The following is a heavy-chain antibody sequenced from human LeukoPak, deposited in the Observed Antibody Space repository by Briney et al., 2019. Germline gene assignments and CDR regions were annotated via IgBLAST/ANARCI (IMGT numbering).Heavy chain of an antibody. CDR3: ARASSGWDP. J-gene: IGHJ5*02. D-gene: IGHD6-19*01. CDR2: INHSGST. Sequence: SETLSLTCTVSGGSISSYYWSWIRQPPGKGLEWIGEINHSGSTNYNPSLKSRVTISVDTSKNQFSLKLSSVTAADTAVYYCARASSGWDPWGQGTLVTVSS. CDR1: GGSISSYY. V-gene: IGHV4-34*01.